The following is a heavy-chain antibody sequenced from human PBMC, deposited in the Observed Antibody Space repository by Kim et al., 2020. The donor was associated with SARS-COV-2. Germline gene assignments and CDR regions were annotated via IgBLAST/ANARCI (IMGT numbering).Heavy chain of an antibody. D-gene: IGHD3-16*02. CDR3: ARGHLGELSSNDY. Sequence: TGDEKSRFTITRDNAKKTLYLQMNSLRAEDTAVYYCARGHLGELSSNDYWGQGTLVTVSS. J-gene: IGHJ4*02. V-gene: IGHV3-74*01.